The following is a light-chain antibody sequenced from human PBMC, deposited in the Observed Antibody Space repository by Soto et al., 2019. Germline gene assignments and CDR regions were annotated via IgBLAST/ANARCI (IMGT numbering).Light chain of an antibody. CDR1: QGISSW. V-gene: IGKV1-12*01. CDR3: QQTNSFPVT. Sequence: DIQMPQSQSSVSASVGDSVATTCRASQGISSWLAWYQQKPGKAPKLLIYAASSLHRGVPSRFSGSGSGTDFTLTISSLQPEDFATYYCQQTNSFPVTFGGGTKVDIK. J-gene: IGKJ4*01. CDR2: AAS.